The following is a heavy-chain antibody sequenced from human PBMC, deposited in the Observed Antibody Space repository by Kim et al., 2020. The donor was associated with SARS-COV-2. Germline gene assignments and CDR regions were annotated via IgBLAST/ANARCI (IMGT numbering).Heavy chain of an antibody. Sequence: SETLSLTCTVSGGSISSYYWSWIRQPPGKGLEWIGYIYYSGSTNYNPSLKSRVTISVDTSKNQFSLKLSSVTAADTAVYYCAREVWGYYGVNLADFYYYGMGVWGQGTTVTVSS. CDR2: IYYSGST. J-gene: IGHJ6*02. V-gene: IGHV4-59*01. CDR1: GGSISSYY. CDR3: AREVWGYYGVNLADFYYYGMGV. D-gene: IGHD4-17*01.